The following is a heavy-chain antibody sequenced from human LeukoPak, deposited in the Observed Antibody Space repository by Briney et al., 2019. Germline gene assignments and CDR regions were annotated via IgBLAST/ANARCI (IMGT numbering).Heavy chain of an antibody. CDR1: GGSISSSSYY. Sequence: SETLSLTCTVSGGSISSSSYYWGWIRQPPGKGLEWIGSIYHSGSTHYNSSLKSRVTISVDTSKNQLSLKLSSVTAADTAIYYCARGVGLTQGGAFDYWGQGTLVTVSS. D-gene: IGHD3-16*01. CDR3: ARGVGLTQGGAFDY. CDR2: IYHSGST. V-gene: IGHV4-39*07. J-gene: IGHJ4*02.